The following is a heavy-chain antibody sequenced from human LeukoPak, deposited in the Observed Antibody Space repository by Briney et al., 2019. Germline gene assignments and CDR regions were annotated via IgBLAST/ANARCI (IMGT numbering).Heavy chain of an antibody. V-gene: IGHV1-18*01. CDR3: ARDPGYPGYYYGMDV. Sequence: ASVNVSCKVSGYTFTSYGISWVRQAPGQGREWMGWISAYNGNTNYAQKLQGRVNMTTDTSTSTAYMELRSLRSDDTAVYYCARDPGYPGYYYGMDVWGQGTTVTVSS. D-gene: IGHD5-12*01. CDR1: GYTFTSYG. J-gene: IGHJ6*02. CDR2: ISAYNGNT.